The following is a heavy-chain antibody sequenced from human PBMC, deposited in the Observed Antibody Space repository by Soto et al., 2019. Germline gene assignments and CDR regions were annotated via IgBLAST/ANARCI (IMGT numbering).Heavy chain of an antibody. J-gene: IGHJ3*02. CDR2: IHHSGIS. V-gene: IGHV4-59*01. CDR3: ARRPDAFDI. Sequence: SETLSLTCSVSGVSFTSYYWTWIRQAPGKGPEWIGYIHHSGISNYNPSLKSRVTMSVDTSKNQFFLKLTSVTAADTAVYYCARRPDAFDIWGRGTMVTVSS. CDR1: GVSFTSYY.